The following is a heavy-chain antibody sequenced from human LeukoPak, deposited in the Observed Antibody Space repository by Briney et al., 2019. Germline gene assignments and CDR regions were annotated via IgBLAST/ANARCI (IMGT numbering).Heavy chain of an antibody. Sequence: GGSLRLSCAASGFTFSSYAMHWVRQAPGKGLEWVAVIPYDGSNKYYADSVKGRFTISRDNSKNTLYLQMNSLRAEDTAVYYCARDYGSETYYYYYYMDVWGKGTTVTVSS. V-gene: IGHV3-30*04. D-gene: IGHD3-10*01. J-gene: IGHJ6*03. CDR3: ARDYGSETYYYYYYMDV. CDR1: GFTFSSYA. CDR2: IPYDGSNK.